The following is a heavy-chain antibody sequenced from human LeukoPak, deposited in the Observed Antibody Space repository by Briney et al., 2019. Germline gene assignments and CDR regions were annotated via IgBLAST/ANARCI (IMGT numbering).Heavy chain of an antibody. CDR2: IFPSGGEI. CDR1: GFTFSTFA. J-gene: IGHJ1*01. Sequence: GGSLRLSCAASGFTFSTFAMIWVRPPPGKGLEWVSSIFPSGGEIHYADSVRGRFTISRDNSKSTLSLQMNSLRAEDTAVYYCARDRQDYYGSGSYFYFQHWGQGTLVTVSS. V-gene: IGHV3-23*01. D-gene: IGHD3-10*01. CDR3: ARDRQDYYGSGSYFYFQH.